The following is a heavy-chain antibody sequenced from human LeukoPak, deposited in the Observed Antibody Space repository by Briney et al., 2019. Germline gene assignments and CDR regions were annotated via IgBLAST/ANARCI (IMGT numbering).Heavy chain of an antibody. D-gene: IGHD3-3*01. V-gene: IGHV4-38-2*02. CDR1: DYSIRDGFF. CDR3: SRIFGGTKGYFQH. J-gene: IGHJ1*01. Sequence: SETLSLTCSVSDYSIRDGFFWGWIRQPPGRGLEWIGSVYHSGSTYYHQSLQSRVTISLDMSRNQFSLNPRSVIAADTAVYYCSRIFGGTKGYFQHWSQGTLVTVSS. CDR2: VYHSGST.